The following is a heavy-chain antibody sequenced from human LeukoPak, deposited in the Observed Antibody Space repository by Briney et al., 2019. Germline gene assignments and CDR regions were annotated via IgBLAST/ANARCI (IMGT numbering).Heavy chain of an antibody. Sequence: SETLSLTCTVSGGSISSSSYYWGRIRQPPGKGLEWIGSIYYSGSTYYNPSLKSRVTISVDTSKNQFSLKLSSVTAADTAVYYCARGASARRYSSSWYNRNYYYGMDVWGQGTTATVSS. D-gene: IGHD6-13*01. CDR2: IYYSGST. J-gene: IGHJ6*02. V-gene: IGHV4-39*07. CDR1: GGSISSSSYY. CDR3: ARGASARRYSSSWYNRNYYYGMDV.